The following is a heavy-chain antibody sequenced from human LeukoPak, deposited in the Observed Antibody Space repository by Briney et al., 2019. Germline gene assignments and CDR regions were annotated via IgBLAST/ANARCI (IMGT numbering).Heavy chain of an antibody. CDR3: AARKVRGVWFYLDY. J-gene: IGHJ4*02. CDR2: IYDDNT. CDR1: GFIVSSNH. D-gene: IGHD3-10*01. V-gene: IGHV3-53*01. Sequence: GGSLRLSCAASGFIVSSNHMSWVRQAPGKGLEWVSTIYDDNTYYADSVKGRFAISTDNSKNTLYLQMNSLRVEDTAVYFCAARKVRGVWFYLDYWGQGTLVTVSS.